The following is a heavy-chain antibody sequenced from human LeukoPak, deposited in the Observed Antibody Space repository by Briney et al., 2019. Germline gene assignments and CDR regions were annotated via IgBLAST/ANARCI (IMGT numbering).Heavy chain of an antibody. CDR3: ARDLSGIAGYTYGRGIDY. J-gene: IGHJ4*02. CDR1: GFTFSSYG. Sequence: GGSLRLSCAASGFTFSSYGMHWVRQAPGKGLEWVAVISYDGSNKYYADSVKGRFTISRDNSKNTLYLQMNSLRAEDTAVYYCARDLSGIAGYTYGRGIDYWGQGTLATVSS. CDR2: ISYDGSNK. D-gene: IGHD5-18*01. V-gene: IGHV3-30*03.